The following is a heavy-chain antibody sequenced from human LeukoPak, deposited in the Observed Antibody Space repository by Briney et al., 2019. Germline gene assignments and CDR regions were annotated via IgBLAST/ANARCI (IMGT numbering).Heavy chain of an antibody. V-gene: IGHV4-4*02. CDR1: GGSISSSNW. Sequence: PSVTLSHTCAVSGGSISSSNWWSWVRQPPGKGLEWIGEIYHSGSTNYNPSLKSRVTISVDKSKNQFSLKLSSVTAADTAVYYCASYDFWSGYYLGYFDYWGQGTLVTVSS. CDR2: IYHSGST. J-gene: IGHJ4*02. D-gene: IGHD3-3*01. CDR3: ASYDFWSGYYLGYFDY.